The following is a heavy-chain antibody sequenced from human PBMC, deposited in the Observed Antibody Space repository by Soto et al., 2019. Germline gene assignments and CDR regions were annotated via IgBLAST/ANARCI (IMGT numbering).Heavy chain of an antibody. CDR2: FYYSGST. Sequence: SETLSLTCTVSGGSISSYYWSWIRQPPGKGLEWIGFFYYSGSTNYNPSLKSRVTMSLDTSRNQFSLKLSSVTAADTAVYYCTRGPPRVQWFDPWGLGTLVTVSS. J-gene: IGHJ5*02. V-gene: IGHV4-59*01. CDR3: TRGPPRVQWFDP. CDR1: GGSISSYY.